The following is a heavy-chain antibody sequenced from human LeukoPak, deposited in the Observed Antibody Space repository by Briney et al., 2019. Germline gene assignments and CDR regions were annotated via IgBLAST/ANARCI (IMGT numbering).Heavy chain of an antibody. J-gene: IGHJ4*02. Sequence: ASVKVSCKDSGYTFTGYYMHWVRQAPGQGLEWMGRISAYNGNTDYAQKFQGRVTMTTDTSTSTAYMELRSLRSDDTAMYYCARPAGRDYYDSSGYVLYWGQGTLVTVSS. V-gene: IGHV1-18*04. CDR1: GYTFTGYY. CDR3: ARPAGRDYYDSSGYVLY. CDR2: ISAYNGNT. D-gene: IGHD3-22*01.